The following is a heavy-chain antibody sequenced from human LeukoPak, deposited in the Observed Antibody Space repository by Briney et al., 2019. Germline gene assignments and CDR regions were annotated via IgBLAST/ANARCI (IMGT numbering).Heavy chain of an antibody. CDR1: GGSISSSSYY. CDR2: IYYSGST. D-gene: IGHD5-18*01. CDR3: ATTLYSYSDYFDY. J-gene: IGHJ4*02. Sequence: PSETLSLTCTVSGGSISSSSYYWGWIRQLPGKGLEWIGSIYYSGSTYYNPSLKSRVTISVDTFKNQFSLKLSSVTAADTAVYYCATTLYSYSDYFDYWGQGTLVTVSS. V-gene: IGHV4-39*01.